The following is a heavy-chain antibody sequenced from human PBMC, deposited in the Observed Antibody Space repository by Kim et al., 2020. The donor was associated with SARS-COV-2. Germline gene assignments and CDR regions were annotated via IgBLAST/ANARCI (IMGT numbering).Heavy chain of an antibody. CDR2: IIPIFGTA. Sequence: SVKVSCKASGYTFSSYGISWVRQAPGQGLEWMGWIIPIFGTANYAQKFQGRVTMTTDKSTSTAYMELSSLRSEDTAVYYCASWFLDCSGTYCYF. CDR1: GYTFSSYG. CDR3: ASWFLDCSGTYCYF. V-gene: IGHV1-69*05. J-gene: IGHJ1*01. D-gene: IGHD2-2*01.